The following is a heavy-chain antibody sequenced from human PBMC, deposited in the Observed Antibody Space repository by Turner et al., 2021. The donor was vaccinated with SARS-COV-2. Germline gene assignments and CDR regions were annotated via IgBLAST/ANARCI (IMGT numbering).Heavy chain of an antibody. V-gene: IGHV3-23*01. CDR3: AKVGGTGDAPDYYYYYAMDV. Sequence: EGPLLLSGGGRVQPAGSLLLSSSAALLSFSSYAMSWVRQAPGKGLEWVSAISGSGGSTYYADTVKGRFTISTDNSKNTLYLQMNSLRAEDTAVYYCAKVGGTGDAPDYYYYYAMDVWGQGTTVTVSS. D-gene: IGHD7-27*01. CDR2: ISGSGGST. CDR1: LLSFSSYA. J-gene: IGHJ6*02.